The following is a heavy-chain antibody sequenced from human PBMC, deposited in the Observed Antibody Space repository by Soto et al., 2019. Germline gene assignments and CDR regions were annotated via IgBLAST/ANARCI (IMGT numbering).Heavy chain of an antibody. V-gene: IGHV3-30*18. CDR2: ISYDGSNK. CDR3: AKDTYYYDSSGYYVFDY. Sequence: GGSLRLSCADSGFTFSNYGMHWVRQAPGKGLEWVAAISYDGSNKYYADSVEGRFTISRDNSKSTVYLQMNSLRAEDTATYYCAKDTYYYDSSGYYVFDYWGQGALVTVSS. D-gene: IGHD3-22*01. CDR1: GFTFSNYG. J-gene: IGHJ4*02.